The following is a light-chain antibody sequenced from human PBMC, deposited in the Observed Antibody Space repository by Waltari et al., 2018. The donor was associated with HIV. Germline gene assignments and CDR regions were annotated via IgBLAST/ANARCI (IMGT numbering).Light chain of an antibody. CDR3: SSYTSSGPRYVL. CDR2: NVN. CDR1: SGDVGGYTF. Sequence: QSALTQPASVSGSPGQSITISCTGTSGDVGGYTFLSWYQQHPGKAPKLIIYNVNTRPSGVSIRFSGSRSANTAALTISGLQAEDEADYFCSSYTSSGPRYVLFGGGTRLTVL. J-gene: IGLJ2*01. V-gene: IGLV2-14*03.